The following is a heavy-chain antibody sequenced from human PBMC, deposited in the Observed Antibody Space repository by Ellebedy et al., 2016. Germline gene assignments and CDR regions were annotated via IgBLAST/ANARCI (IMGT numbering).Heavy chain of an antibody. J-gene: IGHJ4*02. CDR3: TKDDDRGYWHY. CDR2: IDAPGSQ. D-gene: IGHD3-22*01. V-gene: IGHV3-23*01. Sequence: GESLKISCATSGFTFSNYALSWVRQAPGKGLEWVAAIDAPGSQFYADSVEGRFTISRDNSQNSMYLQLNSLRAEDTAIYYCTKDDDRGYWHYWGQGTLVTVSS. CDR1: GFTFSNYA.